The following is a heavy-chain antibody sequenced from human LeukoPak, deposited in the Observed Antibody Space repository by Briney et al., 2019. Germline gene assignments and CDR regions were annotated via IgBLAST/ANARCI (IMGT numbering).Heavy chain of an antibody. V-gene: IGHV3-15*01. D-gene: IGHD6-13*01. CDR3: TAGHYSSL. Sequence: GESLRLSCVASEFTFSTSYMRWVRQAPGKGLEWVGHIKSEADGGTTHYAAPVRGRFTISRDASKNILYLQLDGLKPEDTGLYYCTAGHYSSLWGQGTLVTVSS. CDR2: IKSEADGGTT. J-gene: IGHJ4*02. CDR1: EFTFSTSY.